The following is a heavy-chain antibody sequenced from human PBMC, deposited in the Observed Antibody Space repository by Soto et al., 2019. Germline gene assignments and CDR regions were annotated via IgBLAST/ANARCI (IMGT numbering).Heavy chain of an antibody. CDR1: GYTFTSYD. CDR2: MNPNSGNT. Sequence: QVQLVQSGAEVKKPGASVKVSCKASGYTFTSYDINWVRQATGQGLEWMGWMNPNSGNTGYAQKFQGRVTMTRNTSISTADMELSSLRSEDTAVYYCAREAGYDNYYYYYYMDVWGKGTTVTVSS. CDR3: AREAGYDNYYYYYYMDV. D-gene: IGHD5-12*01. J-gene: IGHJ6*03. V-gene: IGHV1-8*01.